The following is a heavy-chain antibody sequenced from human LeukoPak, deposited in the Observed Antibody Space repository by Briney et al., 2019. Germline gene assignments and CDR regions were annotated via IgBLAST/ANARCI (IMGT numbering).Heavy chain of an antibody. CDR3: ARLYCSSTSCYTTLAAFDI. CDR2: IYHSGST. CDR1: GGSISSGGYS. D-gene: IGHD2-2*02. J-gene: IGHJ3*02. V-gene: IGHV4-30-2*01. Sequence: SETLSLTCAVSGGSISSGGYSWSWIRQPPGKGLEWIGYIYHSGSTYYNPSLKSRVTISVDTSKNQFSLKLSSVTAADTAVYYCARLYCSSTSCYTTLAAFDIWGQGTMVTVSS.